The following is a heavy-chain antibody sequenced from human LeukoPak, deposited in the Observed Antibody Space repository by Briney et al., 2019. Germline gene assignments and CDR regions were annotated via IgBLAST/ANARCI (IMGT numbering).Heavy chain of an antibody. Sequence: ASVKVSCKASGYTFTSYDINWVRQATGQGLEWMGWMNPNSGNTGYAQKFQGRATMTRNPSISTAYMELSSLRSEDTAVYYCARGVHYYDSSGYTILFDYWGQGTLVTVSS. V-gene: IGHV1-8*01. CDR3: ARGVHYYDSSGYTILFDY. CDR1: GYTFTSYD. J-gene: IGHJ4*02. D-gene: IGHD3-22*01. CDR2: MNPNSGNT.